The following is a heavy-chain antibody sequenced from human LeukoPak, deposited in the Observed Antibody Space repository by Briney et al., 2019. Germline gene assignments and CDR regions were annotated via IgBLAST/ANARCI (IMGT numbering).Heavy chain of an antibody. D-gene: IGHD1-1*01. V-gene: IGHV4-31*03. J-gene: IGHJ4*02. CDR1: GGSISHGDYF. CDR3: ATLERPRRAFAF. CDR2: IYFSGIT. Sequence: SQTLSLTCTVSGGSISHGDYFWGWIRHRPGKGLEWIGYIYFSGITYYNPSLESRLSISIDTSQNLFSLKLNSMTAADTAIYYCATLERPRRAFAFWGQGTLVTVSS.